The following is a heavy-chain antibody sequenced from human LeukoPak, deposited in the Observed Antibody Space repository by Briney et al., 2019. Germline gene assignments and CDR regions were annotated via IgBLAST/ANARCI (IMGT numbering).Heavy chain of an antibody. J-gene: IGHJ4*02. D-gene: IGHD4-23*01. CDR3: TRYGGNSFSY. V-gene: IGHV3-49*04. CDR2: IRSKAYGGTT. CDR1: GFNFGDSA. Sequence: GGSLRLSCTASGFNFGDSAMSWVRQAPGKGLELVGFIRSKAYGGTTEYAASVKGRFTISRDDSKSIANLQMNSLKTEDTAVYYCTRYGGNSFSYWGQGTLVTVSS.